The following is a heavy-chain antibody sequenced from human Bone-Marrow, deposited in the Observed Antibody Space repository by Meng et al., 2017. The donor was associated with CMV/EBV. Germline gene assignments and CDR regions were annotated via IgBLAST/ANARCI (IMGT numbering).Heavy chain of an antibody. CDR2: ISTSGANT. Sequence: GGSLRLSCAASGFTFMNYARAWVRQAPGEGLEWVTAISTSGANTYYADSVRGRFTISRDNSRNTLYLQMSSLRADDTAIYYCAKILQAHIIAYYYGMDVWGQGTPVTVSS. J-gene: IGHJ6*02. V-gene: IGHV3-23*01. CDR1: GFTFMNYA. CDR3: AKILQAHIIAYYYGMDV. D-gene: IGHD4-11*01.